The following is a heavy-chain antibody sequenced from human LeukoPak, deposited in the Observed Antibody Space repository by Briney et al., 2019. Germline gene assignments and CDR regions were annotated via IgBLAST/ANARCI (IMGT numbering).Heavy chain of an antibody. CDR1: GGSISSGGHY. CDR2: IYYRGTT. CDR3: ARGADYGGNSVPFDY. Sequence: SQTLSLTCTVSGGSISSGGHYWGWIRQQPGKGLEWIGYIYYRGTTYYNPSLKSRVSTSLDTSKNQVSLKLTSVTAADTAVYYCARGADYGGNSVPFDYWGQGTLVTVSS. D-gene: IGHD4-23*01. V-gene: IGHV4-31*03. J-gene: IGHJ4*02.